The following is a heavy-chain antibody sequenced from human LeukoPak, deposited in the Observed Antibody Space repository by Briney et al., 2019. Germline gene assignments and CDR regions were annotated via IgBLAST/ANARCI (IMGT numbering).Heavy chain of an antibody. CDR2: IYHSGST. D-gene: IGHD6-13*01. V-gene: IGHV4-38-2*02. Sequence: SETLSLTCTVSGYSISSGYYWGWIRPPPGKGLEWIGSIYHSGSTYYNPSLKSRVTISVDTSKNQFSLKLSSVTAADTAVYYCARGGWQQLVPDYWGQGTLVTVSS. CDR3: ARGGWQQLVPDY. J-gene: IGHJ4*02. CDR1: GYSISSGYY.